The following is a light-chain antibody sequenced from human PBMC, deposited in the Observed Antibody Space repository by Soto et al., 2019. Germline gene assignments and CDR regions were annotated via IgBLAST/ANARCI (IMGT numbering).Light chain of an antibody. Sequence: QTVVTQPPSVSGAPGQRVTISCTGSSSNIGAGYDVHWYQQLPGTAPKLLIYGNTNRPSGVPDRFSGSRSGTSASLAITGLQAEDDGDYYCSSYTSSSTLVFGGGTKLTVL. J-gene: IGLJ2*01. CDR2: GNT. CDR1: SSNIGAGYD. CDR3: SSYTSSSTLV. V-gene: IGLV1-40*01.